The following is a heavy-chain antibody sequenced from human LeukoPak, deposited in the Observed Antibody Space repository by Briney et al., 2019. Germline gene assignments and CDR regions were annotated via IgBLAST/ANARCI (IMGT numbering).Heavy chain of an antibody. V-gene: IGHV4-34*01. CDR3: ARDGTYYDSSGYYYNWFDP. CDR1: GGSFSGYY. J-gene: IGHJ5*02. Sequence: SETLSLTCAVYGGSFSGYYWSWIRQPPGKGLEWIGEINHSGSTNYNPSLKSRVTISVDTSKNQFSLKLSSVTAADTAVYYCARDGTYYDSSGYYYNWFDPWGQGTLATVSS. D-gene: IGHD3-22*01. CDR2: INHSGST.